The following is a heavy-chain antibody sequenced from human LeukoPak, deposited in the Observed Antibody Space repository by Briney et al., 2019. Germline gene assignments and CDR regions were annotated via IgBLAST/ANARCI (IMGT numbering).Heavy chain of an antibody. V-gene: IGHV1-69*05. Sequence: SVKVSCKASGGTFSSYAISWVRQAPGQGLEWMGGIIPIFGTANYAQKFQGRVTITTDESTSTAYMKLSSLRSEDTAVYYCARERYDFWSGYRGPDFDYWGQGTLVTVSS. CDR1: GGTFSSYA. CDR3: ARERYDFWSGYRGPDFDY. D-gene: IGHD3-3*01. CDR2: IIPIFGTA. J-gene: IGHJ4*02.